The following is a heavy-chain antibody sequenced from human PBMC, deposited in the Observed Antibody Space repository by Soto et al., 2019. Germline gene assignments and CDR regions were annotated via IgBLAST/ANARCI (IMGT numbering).Heavy chain of an antibody. Sequence: ASVKVSCKASGYTFTGYYMHWVRQAPGQGLEWMGWINPNSGGTNYAQKFQGRVTMTRDTSISTAYMELSRLRSDDTAVYYCARGAITGTTGNWLDPWGQGPLVTVSS. CDR2: INPNSGGT. CDR3: ARGAITGTTGNWLDP. CDR1: GYTFTGYY. V-gene: IGHV1-2*02. J-gene: IGHJ5*02. D-gene: IGHD1-7*01.